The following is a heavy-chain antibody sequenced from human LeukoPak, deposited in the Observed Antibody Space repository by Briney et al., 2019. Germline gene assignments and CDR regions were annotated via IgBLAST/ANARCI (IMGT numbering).Heavy chain of an antibody. CDR3: ARNRRDGNYTSYYMDV. CDR1: GGSINSYY. D-gene: IGHD2/OR15-2a*01. Sequence: PSETLSLTCTVSGGSINSYYWSWIRQPPGKGLEWIGYIYYSGSTNYNPSLKSRVTISVDTSKNQFSLKLSSVTAADTAVYYCARNRRDGNYTSYYMDVWGKGPRSPSP. J-gene: IGHJ6*03. V-gene: IGHV4-59*01. CDR2: IYYSGST.